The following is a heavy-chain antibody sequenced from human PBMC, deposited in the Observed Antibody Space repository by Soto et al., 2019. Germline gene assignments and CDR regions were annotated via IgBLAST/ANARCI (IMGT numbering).Heavy chain of an antibody. CDR1: GYMFNSYG. J-gene: IGHJ4*02. D-gene: IGHD6-19*01. V-gene: IGHV1-18*01. CDR2: ISGYNGKT. Sequence: QVQLVQSGGEVKEPGASVKVSCKASGYMFNSYGMSWLRQAPGQGLEWLGWISGYNGKTNYAQKFQGRITMTTETSTTTVYMDLKSPRSDDTAVYYCARDETYTSGWYFEVWGQGTLVTVPS. CDR3: ARDETYTSGWYFEV.